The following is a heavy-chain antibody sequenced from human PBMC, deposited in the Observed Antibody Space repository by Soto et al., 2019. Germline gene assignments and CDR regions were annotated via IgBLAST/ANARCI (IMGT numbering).Heavy chain of an antibody. D-gene: IGHD2-15*01. CDR1: GFTFSSYS. CDR2: ISSSSSYI. V-gene: IGHV3-21*01. Sequence: GGSLRLSCAASGFTFSSYSMNWVRQAPGKGLEWVSSISSSSSYIYYADSVKGRFTISRDNAKNSLYLQMNSLRAEDTAVYYCARTQPQMVVAATRVSDAFDIWGQGTMVTVSS. CDR3: ARTQPQMVVAATRVSDAFDI. J-gene: IGHJ3*02.